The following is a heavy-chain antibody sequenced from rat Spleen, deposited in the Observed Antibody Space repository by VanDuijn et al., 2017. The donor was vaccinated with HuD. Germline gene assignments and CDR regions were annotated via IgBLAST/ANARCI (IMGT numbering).Heavy chain of an antibody. J-gene: IGHJ2*01. Sequence: EVQLVESDGGLVLPGRSLKLSCAASGFTFSDFGFHWIRQAPPKGLEWVASISTGGGNTYYRDSVKGRFTISRDNAKNTLYLQMDSLRSEETATYYCARQVLTRDYFDYWGQGVMVTVSS. CDR1: GFTFSDFG. V-gene: IGHV5S13*01. CDR3: ARQVLTRDYFDY. CDR2: ISTGGGNT. D-gene: IGHD1-3*01.